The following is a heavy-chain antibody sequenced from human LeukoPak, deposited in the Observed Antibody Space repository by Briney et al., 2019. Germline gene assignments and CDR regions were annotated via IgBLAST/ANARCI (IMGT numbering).Heavy chain of an antibody. Sequence: ETLSLTCTVSGYSISSGYYWGWIRQPPGKGLEWIGSIYHSGSTYYNPSLKSRVTISVDTSKNQFSLKLSSVTAADTAVYYCARASRNVDTAMVTYYYYYMDVWGKGTTVTVSS. V-gene: IGHV4-38-2*02. CDR1: GYSISSGYY. CDR3: ARASRNVDTAMVTYYYYYMDV. CDR2: IYHSGST. D-gene: IGHD5-18*01. J-gene: IGHJ6*03.